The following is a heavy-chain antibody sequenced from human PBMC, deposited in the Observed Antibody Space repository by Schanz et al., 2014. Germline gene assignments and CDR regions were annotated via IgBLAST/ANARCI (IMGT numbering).Heavy chain of an antibody. J-gene: IGHJ6*02. CDR3: YGMDV. V-gene: IGHV4-39*03. Sequence: QLQLQESGPGLVKPSETLSLTCTVSGGSVTSNNNYWGWIRQPPGKGLEWIGSISYTGSTYYSPSLENRVTIYVDRSKNQFSLRLSSVTAADTAVYYCYGMDVWGQGTTVTVSS. CDR1: GGSVTSNNNY. CDR2: ISYTGST.